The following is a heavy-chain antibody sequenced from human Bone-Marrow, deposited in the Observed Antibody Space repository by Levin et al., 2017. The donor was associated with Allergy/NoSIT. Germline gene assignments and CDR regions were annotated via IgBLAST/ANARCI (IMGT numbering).Heavy chain of an antibody. CDR3: ASIMTTVTKFDY. V-gene: IGHV4-39*01. D-gene: IGHD4-17*01. Sequence: SETLSLTCTVSGGSISSSSYYWGWIRQPPGKGLEWIGSIYYSGSTYYNPSLKSRVTISVDTSKNQFSLKLSSVTAADTAVYYCASIMTTVTKFDYWGQGTLVTVSS. CDR1: GGSISSSSYY. J-gene: IGHJ4*02. CDR2: IYYSGST.